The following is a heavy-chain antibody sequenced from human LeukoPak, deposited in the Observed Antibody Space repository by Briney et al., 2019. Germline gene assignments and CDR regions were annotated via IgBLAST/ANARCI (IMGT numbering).Heavy chain of an antibody. J-gene: IGHJ4*02. CDR2: IFYSGTT. D-gene: IGHD6-6*01. CDR3: ARDPTLAAPDY. Sequence: PSETLSLTCTVSGGSISSTSYYWGWIRQPPGKGLEWIGSIFYSGTTYYNPSLKSRVTISIDTSKNQFSLKLSSVTAADTAVYYCARDPTLAAPDYWGQGTLVTVSS. V-gene: IGHV4-39*07. CDR1: GGSISSTSYY.